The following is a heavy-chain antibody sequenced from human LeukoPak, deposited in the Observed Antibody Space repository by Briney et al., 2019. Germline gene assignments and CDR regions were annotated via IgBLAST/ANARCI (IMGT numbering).Heavy chain of an antibody. CDR2: TYHSGST. Sequence: PSETLSLTCTVSGGSIYSGDYYWSWIRQPPGKGLEWIGYTYHSGSTYYNPSLKSRLTISVDTSKNQFSLELSSVTAADTAMYYCARGRDYYGSGSTDLDYWGQGILVTVSS. J-gene: IGHJ4*02. CDR1: GGSIYSGDYY. V-gene: IGHV4-30-4*01. D-gene: IGHD3-10*01. CDR3: ARGRDYYGSGSTDLDY.